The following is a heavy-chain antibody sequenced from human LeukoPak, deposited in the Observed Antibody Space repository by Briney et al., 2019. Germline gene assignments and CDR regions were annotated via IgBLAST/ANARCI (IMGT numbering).Heavy chain of an antibody. CDR3: ARHLRGYNPYFDY. CDR1: GYSFTSYW. J-gene: IGHJ4*02. V-gene: IGHV5-51*01. D-gene: IGHD5-24*01. CDR2: IYPGDSDT. Sequence: HGESLKISCKGSGYSFTSYWIGWVRQMPGKGLEWRGIIYPGDSDTRYSPSFQGQVTISADKSISTAYLQWSSLKASDTAMYYCARHLRGYNPYFDYWGQGTLVTVSS.